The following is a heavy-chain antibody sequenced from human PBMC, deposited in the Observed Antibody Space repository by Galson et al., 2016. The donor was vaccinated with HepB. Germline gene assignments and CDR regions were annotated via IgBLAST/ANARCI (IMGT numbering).Heavy chain of an antibody. CDR2: ISGSGGST. CDR1: GFTFSSYA. CDR3: AKAQGWLRLNFWYYFDY. Sequence: SLRLSCAASGFTFSSYAMSWVRQAPGKGLEWVSAISGSGGSTYYADFVKGRFTISRDNSKNTLYLQVNSLRAEDTAVYYCAKAQGWLRLNFWYYFDYWGQGALVTVSS. D-gene: IGHD5-12*01. J-gene: IGHJ4*02. V-gene: IGHV3-23*01.